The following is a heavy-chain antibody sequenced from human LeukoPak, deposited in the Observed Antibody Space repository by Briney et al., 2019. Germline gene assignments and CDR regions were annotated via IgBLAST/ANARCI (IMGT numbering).Heavy chain of an antibody. D-gene: IGHD3-3*01. J-gene: IGHJ6*03. Sequence: PGGSLRLSCAASGFTFSDYYMSWIRQAPGMGLEWVSYITSSDSTIYYADSMKGRFTISRDNAKNSLYLQMNSLRAEDTAVYYCARGPSNTIFGVVITGYYYMDVWGKGTTVTVSS. CDR3: ARGPSNTIFGVVITGYYYMDV. CDR2: ITSSDSTI. V-gene: IGHV3-11*04. CDR1: GFTFSDYY.